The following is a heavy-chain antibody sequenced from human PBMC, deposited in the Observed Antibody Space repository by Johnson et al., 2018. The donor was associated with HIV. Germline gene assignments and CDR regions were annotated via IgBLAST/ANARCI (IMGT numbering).Heavy chain of an antibody. J-gene: IGHJ3*01. Sequence: QVQLVESGGGVVQPGRSLRIYCAVSQFTFDNYAMHWVRQAPGKGLEWVALIWYDGSDKYYADSVKGRFTISRDNSRNTLYLQMNSLTAEDTAVYHCAKESGWKCTGDCHRNGGDTFHFWGQGTMVRVS. D-gene: IGHD2-8*02. CDR2: IWYDGSDK. CDR1: QFTFDNYA. CDR3: AKESGWKCTGDCHRNGGDTFHF. V-gene: IGHV3-33*06.